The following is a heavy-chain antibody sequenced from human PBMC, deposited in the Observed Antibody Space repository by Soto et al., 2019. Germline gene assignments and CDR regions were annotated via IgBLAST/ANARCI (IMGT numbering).Heavy chain of an antibody. V-gene: IGHV4-59*01. J-gene: IGHJ5*02. Sequence: PSETLSLTCTFSVVSISSYYWSCIRHPPGKGLEWIGYIYYSGSTNYNPSLKSRVTISVDTSKNQFSLKLSSVTAADTAVYYCARGVTSLYPNWFDPLGQGTLVSVS. CDR2: IYYSGST. CDR1: VVSISSYY. CDR3: ARGVTSLYPNWFDP. D-gene: IGHD2-8*01.